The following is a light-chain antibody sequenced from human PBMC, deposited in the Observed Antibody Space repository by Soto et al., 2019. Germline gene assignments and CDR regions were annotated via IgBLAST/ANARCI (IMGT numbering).Light chain of an antibody. CDR2: DDD. Sequence: QAVLTQPPELSAAPVQRITISCSRSSSNIGGNSVSWYHQLPGTAPKLIIYDDDKRPSGIPDRFSGSNSCTSATLGITGFQSGDEAEYYCGAGDSSLSADVFGTGPKVTVL. J-gene: IGLJ1*01. CDR3: GAGDSSLSADV. V-gene: IGLV1-51*01. CDR1: SSNIGGNS.